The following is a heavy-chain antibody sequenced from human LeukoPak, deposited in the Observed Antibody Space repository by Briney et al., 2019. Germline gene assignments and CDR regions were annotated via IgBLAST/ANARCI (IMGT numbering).Heavy chain of an antibody. CDR1: GFTFSSYA. J-gene: IGHJ5*02. Sequence: GGSLRLSCAASGFTFSSYAMHWVRQAPGKGLEYVSAISSNGGSTYYANSVKGRFTISRDNSKNTLYRQMGSLRAEDMALYYCAKGLGSPVPTWFDPWGQGTLVTVSS. V-gene: IGHV3-64*01. CDR3: AKGLGSPVPTWFDP. D-gene: IGHD3-16*01. CDR2: ISSNGGST.